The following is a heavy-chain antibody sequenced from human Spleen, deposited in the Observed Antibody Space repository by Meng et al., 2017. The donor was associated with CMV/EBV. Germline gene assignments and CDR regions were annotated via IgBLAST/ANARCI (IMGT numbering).Heavy chain of an antibody. CDR2: IYYSGNT. J-gene: IGHJ5*02. Sequence: ISRNNYYWGWIRQPPGKGLEWIGSIYYSGNTYYNLSLKSRVTISVDTSKNQFSLKLNSVTAADTAVYYCARDSGARGAPYNTRRWFDPWGQGTLVTVSS. V-gene: IGHV4-39*07. CDR1: ISRNNYY. D-gene: IGHD1-26*01. CDR3: ARDSGARGAPYNTRRWFDP.